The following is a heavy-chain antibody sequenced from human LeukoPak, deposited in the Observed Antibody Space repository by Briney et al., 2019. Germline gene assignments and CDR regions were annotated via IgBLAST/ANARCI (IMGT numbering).Heavy chain of an antibody. V-gene: IGHV3-74*01. CDR1: GFTFSSYW. CDR2: IKTDGSIT. Sequence: GGSLRLSCAASGFTFSSYWMHWVRQAPGKGLVWVSRIKTDGSITDYADFVKGRFTISRDNAKNTLYLQMNSLRAEDTAVYYCAKSRVDGRRNYYYYYMDVWGIGTTVTVSS. CDR3: AKSRVDGRRNYYYYYMDV. J-gene: IGHJ6*03. D-gene: IGHD5-12*01.